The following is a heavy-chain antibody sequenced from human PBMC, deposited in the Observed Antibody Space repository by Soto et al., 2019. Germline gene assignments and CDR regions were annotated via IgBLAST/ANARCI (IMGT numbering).Heavy chain of an antibody. CDR1: GGTFSSYA. D-gene: IGHD1-26*01. Sequence: SVKVSCKASGGTFSSYAISWVRQAPGQGLEWMGGIIPIFGTANYAQKFQGRVTITADESTSTAYMELSSLRSEDTAVYYCAKRAGTGSYHYFDYWGQGTLVTVS. V-gene: IGHV1-69*13. CDR2: IIPIFGTA. J-gene: IGHJ4*02. CDR3: AKRAGTGSYHYFDY.